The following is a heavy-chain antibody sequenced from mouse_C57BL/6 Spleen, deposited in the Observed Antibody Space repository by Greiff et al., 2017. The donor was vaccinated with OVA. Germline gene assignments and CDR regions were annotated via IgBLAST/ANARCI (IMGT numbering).Heavy chain of an antibody. CDR1: GYTFTDYN. CDR2: INPNNGGT. D-gene: IGHD3-2*01. J-gene: IGHJ3*01. Sequence: VQLKQSGPELVKPGASVKMSCKASGYTFTDYNMHWVKQSHGKSLEWIGYINPNNGGTSYNQKFKGKATLTVNKSSSTAYMELRSLTSEDAAVYYCARRETPRECAYWGQGTLVTVSA. CDR3: ARRETPRECAY. V-gene: IGHV1-22*01.